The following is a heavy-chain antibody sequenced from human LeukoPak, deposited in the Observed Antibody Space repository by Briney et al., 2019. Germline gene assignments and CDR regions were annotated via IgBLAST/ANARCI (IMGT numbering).Heavy chain of an antibody. D-gene: IGHD2-15*01. CDR1: GGSVSRGSYY. CDR3: ARVHRESYCSGGTCYHHYYGMDV. CDR2: IYYSETT. V-gene: IGHV4-61*01. J-gene: IGHJ6*02. Sequence: SETLSLTCTVSGGSVSRGSYYWSWIRQPPGKELEWFGYIYYSETTNDSPTYYCRVNISVVTSKNQFSLKLSYVTGPDTAVYYCARVHRESYCSGGTCYHHYYGMDVWGQGTAVTVSS.